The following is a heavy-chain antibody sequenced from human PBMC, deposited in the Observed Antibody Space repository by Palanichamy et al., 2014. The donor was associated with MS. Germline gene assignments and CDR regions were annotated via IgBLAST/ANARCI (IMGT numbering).Heavy chain of an antibody. D-gene: IGHD3-3*01. Sequence: EVQLVESGGALVQPGGSLRLSCAASGFTFSSHWMHWVRQAPGKGLVWVARINIDGSGTTYAESVRGRFTISRDNAKNSLSLLLDRLRAEDTAVYYCARADYDIWSRQYYFDYWGQGTLVTVSS. CDR3: ARADYDIWSRQYYFDY. J-gene: IGHJ4*02. V-gene: IGHV3-74*01. CDR2: INIDGSGT. CDR1: GFTFSSHW.